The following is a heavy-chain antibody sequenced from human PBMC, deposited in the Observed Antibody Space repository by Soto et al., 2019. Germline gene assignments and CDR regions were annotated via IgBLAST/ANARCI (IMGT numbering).Heavy chain of an antibody. CDR3: AKGERGQYESMEGDLGN. CDR1: GVKCVDLG. J-gene: IGHJ4*02. V-gene: IGHV3-9*01. CDR2: ITYNRGSK. D-gene: IGHD3-22*01. Sequence: AAGVKCVDLGSRWILQTSGTGLELVSGITYNRGSKGYADSVKGRFTVSRDSAKNSLYLQMNSLSAEDTALYHCAKGERGQYESMEGDLGNRAQGTL.